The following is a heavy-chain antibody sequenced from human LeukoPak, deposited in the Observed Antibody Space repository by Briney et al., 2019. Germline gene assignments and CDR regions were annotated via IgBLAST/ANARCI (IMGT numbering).Heavy chain of an antibody. J-gene: IGHJ3*02. CDR3: ARDTGGFDI. D-gene: IGHD2-15*01. Sequence: SETLSLTCSVSAYSISSGYYWGWIRQPPGKGLEWIGSIHHTGYTFYNPSVKSRITISVETSKNQFSLKLSSVTAADTAMYYCARDTGGFDIWGQGAMVTVSS. V-gene: IGHV4-38-2*02. CDR1: AYSISSGYY. CDR2: IHHTGYT.